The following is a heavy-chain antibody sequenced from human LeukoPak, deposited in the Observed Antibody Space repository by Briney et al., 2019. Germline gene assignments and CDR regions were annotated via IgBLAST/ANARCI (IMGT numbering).Heavy chain of an antibody. D-gene: IGHD6-19*01. Sequence: PSETLSLTCTVSGGSISNYYWSWIRQTPGKGLEWIGYIYYSGSTNYNPSLKSRVTISVDTSKNQFSLKLSSVTAADTAVYLCARKPSSGPGCYYSYGMDVWGQGTTVTVSS. CDR2: IYYSGST. J-gene: IGHJ6*02. V-gene: IGHV4-59*08. CDR1: GGSISNYY. CDR3: ARKPSSGPGCYYSYGMDV.